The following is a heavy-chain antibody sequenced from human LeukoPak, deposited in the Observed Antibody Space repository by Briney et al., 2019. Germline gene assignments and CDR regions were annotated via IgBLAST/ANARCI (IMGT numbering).Heavy chain of an antibody. Sequence: SQTLSLTCTVSGGSVSRGGYYWNWIRQHPGKGLEWIGFTSYSEATYYNPSLMSRITISVDRSQNQFSLKMRDVTAADTAVYFCATADWQSFYFDSWDQGALVAVSS. D-gene: IGHD2-21*01. CDR1: GGSVSRGGYY. CDR2: TSYSEAT. V-gene: IGHV4-31*03. CDR3: ATADWQSFYFDS. J-gene: IGHJ4*02.